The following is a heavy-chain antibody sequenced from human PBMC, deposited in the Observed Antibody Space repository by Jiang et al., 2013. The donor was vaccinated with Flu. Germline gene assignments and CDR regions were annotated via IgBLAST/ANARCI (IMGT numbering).Heavy chain of an antibody. CDR1: GFTFRAYS. CDR3: ARDKVNCFDS. CDR2: ISSDGSNR. J-gene: IGHJ4*02. Sequence: VVQPGRSLRLSCTASGFTFRAYSMHWVRQAPGKGPEWVAVISSDGSNRYYADSVNGRITISRDNSKNTVYLHMNSLRVGDTAIYYCARDKVNCFDSWGPGTLVTVSS. V-gene: IGHV3-30*04.